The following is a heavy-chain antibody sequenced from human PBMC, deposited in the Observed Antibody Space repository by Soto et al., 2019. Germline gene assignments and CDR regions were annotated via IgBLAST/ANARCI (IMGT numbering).Heavy chain of an antibody. J-gene: IGHJ6*02. CDR1: GNTFTCYY. V-gene: IGHV1-46*03. D-gene: IGHD1-26*01. CDR3: ARDRAPGWAYYYGMDV. Sequence: ASVKVSCKASGNTFTCYYMHWVRQAPGQGLEWMGIINPSSGSTSYAQKFQGRVTMTRDTSTSTVYMELSSLRSEDTAVYYCARDRAPGWAYYYGMDVWGQGTTVTVSS. CDR2: INPSSGST.